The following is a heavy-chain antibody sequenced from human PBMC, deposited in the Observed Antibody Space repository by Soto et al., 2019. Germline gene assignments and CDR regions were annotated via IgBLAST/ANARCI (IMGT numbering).Heavy chain of an antibody. D-gene: IGHD4-17*01. Sequence: EVQLLESGGGLVQPGGSLRLSCAASGFTFSSYAMSWVRQAPGKGLEWVSTISGSGGSTYYADSVKGRFTISRDNSKNTLFLQMNSLRAEDTAVYYCAKDRGATTVTTLDYWGQGTLVTVSS. V-gene: IGHV3-23*01. CDR1: GFTFSSYA. CDR2: ISGSGGST. CDR3: AKDRGATTVTTLDY. J-gene: IGHJ4*02.